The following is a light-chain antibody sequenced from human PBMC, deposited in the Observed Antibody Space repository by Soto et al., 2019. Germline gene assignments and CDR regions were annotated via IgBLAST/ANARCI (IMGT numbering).Light chain of an antibody. CDR3: QNGYSTPLN. V-gene: IGKV1-39*01. J-gene: IGKJ4*01. CDR1: QSISTY. CDR2: AAS. Sequence: DIQMTQSPSSLSASVGDRVTITCRASQSISTYLHWYQQKPGKAPNLLIYAASTLQSGVPSRFSGSGSGTDFTLTISRLQPEDFATYFGQNGYSTPLNCGGGNTGAIK.